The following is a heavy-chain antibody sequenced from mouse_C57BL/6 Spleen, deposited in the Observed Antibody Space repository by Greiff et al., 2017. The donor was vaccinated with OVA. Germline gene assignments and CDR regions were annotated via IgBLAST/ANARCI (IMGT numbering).Heavy chain of an antibody. CDR1: GYTFTGYT. CDR2: IYPGSGSI. D-gene: IGHD1-1*01. J-gene: IGHJ4*01. CDR3: AGHGSYGAMDY. V-gene: IGHV1-62-2*01. Sequence: QVQLQQSGAELVKPGASVKLSCKASGYTFTGYTIHWVKQRPGQGLEWIGWIYPGSGSIKYNEKFKDKATLTADKSSSTVYMELRSLTSEDSAVYFCAGHGSYGAMDYWGQGTSVTVSS.